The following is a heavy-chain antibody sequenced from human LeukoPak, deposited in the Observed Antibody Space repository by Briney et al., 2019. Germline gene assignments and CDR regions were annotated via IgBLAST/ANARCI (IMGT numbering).Heavy chain of an antibody. J-gene: IGHJ4*02. CDR2: IYPGDSDT. Sequence: GESLKISCKGSGYSFPNSWIGWVRQMPGKGLEWMGIIYPGDSDTRYSPSFHGQVTISADKSITTAYLQWSSLKASDTAMYYCARQDSSNWYPDSWGQGTMVTISS. CDR1: GYSFPNSW. CDR3: ARQDSSNWYPDS. D-gene: IGHD6-13*01. V-gene: IGHV5-51*01.